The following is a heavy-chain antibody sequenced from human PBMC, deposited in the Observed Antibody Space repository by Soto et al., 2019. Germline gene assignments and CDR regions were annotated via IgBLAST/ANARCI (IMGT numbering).Heavy chain of an antibody. CDR1: GFRFSDYY. V-gene: IGHV3-11*05. CDR3: ERDLRRNSGSYFDY. CDR2: IDSSSGYT. Sequence: QVQLVESGGGLVKPGGSLRLSCAASGFRFSDYYMSWIRQAPGKGLEWISYIDSSSGYTNYADSVKGRFTISRDNAKNSLYLQVSRLRAEDTAIYYCERDLRRNSGSYFDYWGQGTRVTVSS. J-gene: IGHJ4*02. D-gene: IGHD1-26*01.